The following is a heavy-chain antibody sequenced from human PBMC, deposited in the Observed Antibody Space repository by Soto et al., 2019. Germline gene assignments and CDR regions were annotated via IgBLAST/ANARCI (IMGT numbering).Heavy chain of an antibody. CDR3: AKESSAWAFTEY. J-gene: IGHJ4*02. V-gene: IGHV4-4*07. Sequence: TLSLTCTVSGGSISGYYWNWIRQPAGKGLEWIGRVHRSGSTNYNPSLKSRVTMSVDTSKSQFSLKVTSVTAADTAVYYCAKESSAWAFTEYWGQGTLVTVSS. D-gene: IGHD6-19*01. CDR1: GGSISGYY. CDR2: VHRSGST.